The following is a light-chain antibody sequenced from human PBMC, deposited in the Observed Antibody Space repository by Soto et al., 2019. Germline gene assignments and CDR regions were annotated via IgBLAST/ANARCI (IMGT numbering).Light chain of an antibody. CDR2: KAS. V-gene: IGKV1-5*03. Sequence: DIQMTQSPSTLSASVGDRVTITCRASQSINIWLAWYQQKPGRAPKLLIYKASTLESGVPSRFSGSGSGTEFTLTIRSLQPDDFATYYCQQYNVYWTFGQGTKVDIK. CDR3: QQYNVYWT. CDR1: QSINIW. J-gene: IGKJ1*01.